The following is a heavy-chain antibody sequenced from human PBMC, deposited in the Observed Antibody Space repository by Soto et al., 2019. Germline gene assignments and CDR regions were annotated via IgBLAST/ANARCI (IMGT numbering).Heavy chain of an antibody. Sequence: QLQLQESGSGLVKPSQTLSLTCAVSGGSISSGGYSWSWIRQPPGKDLEWIGYIYYGSTYYNPSLKSRVTISVDRSKNQFSLKLSSVTAADTAVYYCARTPDIWGQGTMVTVSS. CDR2: IYYGST. CDR3: ARTPDI. V-gene: IGHV4-30-2*01. CDR1: GGSISSGGYS. J-gene: IGHJ3*02.